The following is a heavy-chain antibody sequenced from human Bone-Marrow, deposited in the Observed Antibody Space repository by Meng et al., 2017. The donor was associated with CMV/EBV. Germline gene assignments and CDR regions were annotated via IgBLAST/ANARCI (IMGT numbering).Heavy chain of an antibody. V-gene: IGHV3-23*03. CDR2: IYSGGSST. J-gene: IGHJ4*02. D-gene: IGHD6-13*01. Sequence: GGSLRLSCAASGFTFSTYAMSWVRQAPGKGLDWVSVIYSGGSSTYYADSVKGRFTISRDNSKNTLYLQMNSLRAEDTVVYYCAKGYSSTWYEPYFDSWGQGTLVTVSS. CDR3: AKGYSSTWYEPYFDS. CDR1: GFTFSTYA.